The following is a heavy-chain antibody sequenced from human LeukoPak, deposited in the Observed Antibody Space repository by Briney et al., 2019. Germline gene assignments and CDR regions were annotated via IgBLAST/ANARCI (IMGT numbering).Heavy chain of an antibody. CDR3: AREFGWDSSGPDAFDI. D-gene: IGHD3-22*01. CDR1: GFTFSSYG. V-gene: IGHV3-30*03. Sequence: GGTLRLSCAASGFTFSSYGMHWVRQAPGKGLEWVAVISYDGSNKYYADSVKGRFTISRDNSKNTLYLQMNSLRAEDTAVYYCAREFGWDSSGPDAFDIWGQGTMVTVSS. J-gene: IGHJ3*02. CDR2: ISYDGSNK.